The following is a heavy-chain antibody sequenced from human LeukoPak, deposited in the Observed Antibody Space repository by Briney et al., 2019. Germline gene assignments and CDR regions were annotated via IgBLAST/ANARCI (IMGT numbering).Heavy chain of an antibody. J-gene: IGHJ6*02. V-gene: IGHV3-23*01. CDR1: GFTFSSYA. CDR2: ISGSGIST. Sequence: GGSLRLSCAASGFTFSSYAMSWVRQAPGKGLEWVSGISGSGISTYYADSVKGRFTISRDNSKNTLYLQINSPRAEDTAVYYCAKVGSIQAYYYGMDVWGQGTTVTVS. D-gene: IGHD3-10*01. CDR3: AKVGSIQAYYYGMDV.